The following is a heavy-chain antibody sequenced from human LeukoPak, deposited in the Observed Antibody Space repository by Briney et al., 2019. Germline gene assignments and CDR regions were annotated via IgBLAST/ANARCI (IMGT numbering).Heavy chain of an antibody. D-gene: IGHD1-26*01. CDR1: GFTFSSYW. J-gene: IGHJ4*02. CDR3: ARDRMELGVDY. V-gene: IGHV3-7*01. Sequence: GGSLRLSCAASGFTFSSYWMTWVRQAPGKGLEWVANIREDGSEKYYVDSVKGRFTISRDNAKNSLYLQMNSLRAEDTAVYYCARDRMELGVDYWGQGTLVTVSS. CDR2: IREDGSEK.